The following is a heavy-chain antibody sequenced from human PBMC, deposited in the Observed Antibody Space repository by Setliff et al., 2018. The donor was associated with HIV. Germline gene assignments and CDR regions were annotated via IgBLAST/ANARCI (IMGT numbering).Heavy chain of an antibody. J-gene: IGHJ4*02. CDR1: GGSASNSRYY. Sequence: SETLSLTCTVSGGSASNSRYYWAWIRQPPGKGLEWIGSIYYSGSTYYNPSLKSRVIISIDKSKNKFSLKVSFVTAADTAVYYCTRRRGPMVRGVDPTPSYYFDYWGQGTLVTVSS. CDR2: IYYSGST. CDR3: TRRRGPMVRGVDPTPSYYFDY. V-gene: IGHV4-39*07. D-gene: IGHD3-10*01.